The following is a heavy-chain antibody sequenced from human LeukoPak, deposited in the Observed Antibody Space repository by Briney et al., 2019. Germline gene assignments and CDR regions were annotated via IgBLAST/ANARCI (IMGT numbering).Heavy chain of an antibody. D-gene: IGHD5-18*01. CDR2: ISSSDNTI. Sequence: HPGGSLRLSCAASGFAFSDYSMNWVRQAPGKGLEWVSYISSSDNTIHYADSVKGRFTISRDNAKNSLYLEMNSLRDEGTAVYYCARVHRGYSYGRLDYWGQGTLVTVSS. J-gene: IGHJ4*02. V-gene: IGHV3-48*02. CDR3: ARVHRGYSYGRLDY. CDR1: GFAFSDYS.